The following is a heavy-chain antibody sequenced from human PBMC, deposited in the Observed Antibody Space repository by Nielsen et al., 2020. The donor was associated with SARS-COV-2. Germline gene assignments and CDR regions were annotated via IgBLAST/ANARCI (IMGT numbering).Heavy chain of an antibody. CDR2: SKNSGSTI. J-gene: IGHJ4*02. D-gene: IGHD3-10*01. CDR3: ARDGRIGLGVHLDY. CDR1: GFILNSYT. Sequence: GESLKISCSASGFILNSYTMNWVRQAPGKGLEWISYSKNSGSTIYYADSVKGRFTISRDNAKNSLYLQMNGLRVDDTAVYYCARDGRIGLGVHLDYWGQGTLVTVSS. V-gene: IGHV3-48*01.